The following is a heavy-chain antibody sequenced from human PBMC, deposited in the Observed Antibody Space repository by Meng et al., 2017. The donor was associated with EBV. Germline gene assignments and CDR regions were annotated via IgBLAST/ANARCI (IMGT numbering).Heavy chain of an antibody. CDR3: ARGVGTIFGVVIKNWFDP. V-gene: IGHV1-8*01. CDR1: GYTFTSYD. CDR2: MNPNSGNT. Sequence: GELGQPGVEGKKAGAPVKVSCKPSGYTFTSYDINWVRQATGQGLEWMGWMNPNSGNTGYAQKFQGRVTMPRNTSISTAYMELSSLRSEDTAVYYCARGVGTIFGVVIKNWFDPWGQGTLVTVSS. D-gene: IGHD3-3*01. J-gene: IGHJ5*02.